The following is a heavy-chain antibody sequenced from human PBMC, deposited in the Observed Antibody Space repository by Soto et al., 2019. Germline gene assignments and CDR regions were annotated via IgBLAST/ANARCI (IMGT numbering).Heavy chain of an antibody. CDR1: GESTSSSSYY. CDR2: IYYSGRT. V-gene: IGHV4-39*01. Sequence: PSETLSLTCIVSGESTSSSSYYWGWIRQPPGKGLEWIGSIYYSGRTYYNPSFKSRVTISIDTSKNQFSLKLSSVTATDTAVYYCARQRTRVVTQAYFDHWGQGALVTVSS. D-gene: IGHD2-21*02. J-gene: IGHJ4*02. CDR3: ARQRTRVVTQAYFDH.